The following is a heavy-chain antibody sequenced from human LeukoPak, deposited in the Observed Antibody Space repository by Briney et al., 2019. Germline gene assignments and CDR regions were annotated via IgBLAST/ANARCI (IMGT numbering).Heavy chain of an antibody. CDR2: MYYSGST. J-gene: IGHJ6*03. V-gene: IGHV4-30-4*01. CDR1: GGSISSGDYY. Sequence: PSETLSLTCTVSGGSISSGDYYWSWIRQPPGKGLEWIGYMYYSGSTYYNPSLKSRVVISVDTSKNQFSLKLSSVTAADTAVYYCARVITGTTSTTYYYYYYMDVWGKGTTVTVSS. D-gene: IGHD1-7*01. CDR3: ARVITGTTSTTYYYYYYMDV.